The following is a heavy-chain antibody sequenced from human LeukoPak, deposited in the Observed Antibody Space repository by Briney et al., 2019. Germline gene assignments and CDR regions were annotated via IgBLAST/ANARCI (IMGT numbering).Heavy chain of an antibody. CDR1: GFTFSSYA. CDR2: ISYDGSNK. D-gene: IGHD3-10*01. J-gene: IGHJ4*02. V-gene: IGHV3-30-3*01. Sequence: PGRSLRLSCAASGFTFSSYAMHWVRQAPGKGLEWVAVISYDGSNKYYADSVKGRFTISRDNAKNALFLQMISLRAEDTAVYYCALTPDYYGSGSFDYWGQGTLVTVSS. CDR3: ALTPDYYGSGSFDY.